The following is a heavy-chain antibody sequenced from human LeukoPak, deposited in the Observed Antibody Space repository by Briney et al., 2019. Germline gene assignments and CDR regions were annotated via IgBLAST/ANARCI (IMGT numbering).Heavy chain of an antibody. D-gene: IGHD3-10*01. CDR1: GYTFTGYY. CDR2: INPNSGGT. J-gene: IGHJ5*02. V-gene: IGHV1-2*06. Sequence: ASVKVSCKASGYTFTGYYMHWVRQAPGQGLVWMGRINPNSGGTNYAQKFQGRVTMTRDTSISTAYMELSRLRSDDTAVYYCARDEEGGYYGSGSYNAWGQGTLVTVSS. CDR3: ARDEEGGYYGSGSYNA.